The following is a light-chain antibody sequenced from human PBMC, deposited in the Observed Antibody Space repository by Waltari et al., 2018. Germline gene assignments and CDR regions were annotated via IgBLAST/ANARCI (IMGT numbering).Light chain of an antibody. CDR3: QSGDSIVVVV. J-gene: IGLJ2*01. CDR1: ALPKQF. CDR2: KDT. V-gene: IGLV3-25*03. Sequence: SYELTQPPSVSVSPGQTARITCSGDALPKQFAFWYQQKSGQDTVVVTYKDTERPSGIPARVSGSSSVTTVTLSIGGAQAEDEADYYCQSGDSIVVVVFGGETKLTVL.